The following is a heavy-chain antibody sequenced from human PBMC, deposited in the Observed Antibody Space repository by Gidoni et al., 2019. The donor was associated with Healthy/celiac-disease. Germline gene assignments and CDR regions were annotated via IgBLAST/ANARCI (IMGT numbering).Heavy chain of an antibody. CDR3: AKGGDNILTGLDY. CDR1: GFPFSSYA. CDR2: LSGMGGST. J-gene: IGHJ4*02. D-gene: IGHD3-9*01. V-gene: IGHV3-23*01. Sequence: EVQLLESGGGLVQRGGSLSLSGAASGFPFSSYAMSWVSQAPGKGLEWVSGLSGMGGSTYYADSVKGRFTISRDNSKKTLYLQRNSLRAEDTALYYCAKGGDNILTGLDYWGQGTLVTVSS.